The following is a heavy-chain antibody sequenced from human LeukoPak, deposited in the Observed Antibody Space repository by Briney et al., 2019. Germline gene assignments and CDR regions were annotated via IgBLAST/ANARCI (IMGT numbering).Heavy chain of an antibody. D-gene: IGHD2-2*02. CDR1: GFTFSSYA. Sequence: PGRSLRLSCAASGFTFSSYAMHWVRQAPGKGLEWVAVISYDGSNKYYADSVKGRFTISRDNSKNTLYLQMNSLRAEDTAVYYCARDGTVVVPAAILRYYYYGMDVWGQGTTVTVSS. CDR2: ISYDGSNK. CDR3: ARDGTVVVPAAILRYYYYGMDV. V-gene: IGHV3-30-3*01. J-gene: IGHJ6*02.